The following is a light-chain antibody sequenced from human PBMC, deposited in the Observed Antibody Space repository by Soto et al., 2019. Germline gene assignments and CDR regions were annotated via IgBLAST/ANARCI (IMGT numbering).Light chain of an antibody. CDR1: SSDVGGYNY. CDR2: DVT. CDR3: SSYTTSNTRQIV. V-gene: IGLV2-14*03. Sequence: QSVLTQPASVSGSPGQSITISCTGTSSDVGGYNYVSWYQHHPGKAPKLIIYDVTNRPSGVSNPFPGSKSGNTASLTISGLQPEAEADYYCSSYTTSNTRQIVFGTGTKVPV. J-gene: IGLJ1*01.